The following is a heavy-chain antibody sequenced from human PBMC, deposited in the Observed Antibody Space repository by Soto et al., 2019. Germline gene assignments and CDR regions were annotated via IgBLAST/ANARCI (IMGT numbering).Heavy chain of an antibody. D-gene: IGHD2-21*02. J-gene: IGHJ4*02. V-gene: IGHV3-15*01. Sequence: PGGSLRLSCAASGFTSSNAWMSWVRQAPGKGLEWVGRIKSKTDGGTTDYAAPVKGRFTISRDDSKNTLYLQMNSLKTEDTAVYYCTTEKGIDDFYYCFDYWGQGTLVTVSS. CDR3: TTEKGIDDFYYCFDY. CDR2: IKSKTDGGTT. CDR1: GFTSSNAW.